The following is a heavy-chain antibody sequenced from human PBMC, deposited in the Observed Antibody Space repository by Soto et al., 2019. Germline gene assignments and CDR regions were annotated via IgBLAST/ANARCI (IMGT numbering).Heavy chain of an antibody. CDR1: GFTFNSYA. CDR2: ISGSGGSA. V-gene: IGHV3-23*01. D-gene: IGHD6-6*01. J-gene: IGHJ6*02. CDR3: VKSIAPSVHYYYHGMDV. Sequence: RLSCAASGFTFNSYAMSWVRQAPGKGLEWVSAISGSGGSAYYADSVKGRFTISRDNSKNTLYLQMNSLRGDDTAGDYCVKSIAPSVHYYYHGMDVWGQGITLTLSS.